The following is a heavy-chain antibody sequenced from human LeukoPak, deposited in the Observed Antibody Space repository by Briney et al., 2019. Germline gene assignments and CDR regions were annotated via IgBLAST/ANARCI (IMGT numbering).Heavy chain of an antibody. CDR3: AREYGYTRHFDY. CDR1: GFTFSSYV. V-gene: IGHV3-21*01. J-gene: IGHJ4*02. Sequence: GGSLRLSCAATGFTFSSYVMNWVRQAPGKGLEWVSSISSSSSYIYYADSVKGRFTISRDNAKNSLYLQMNSLRVEDTAVYYCAREYGYTRHFDYWGQGTLGTVSS. D-gene: IGHD5-24*01. CDR2: ISSSSSYI.